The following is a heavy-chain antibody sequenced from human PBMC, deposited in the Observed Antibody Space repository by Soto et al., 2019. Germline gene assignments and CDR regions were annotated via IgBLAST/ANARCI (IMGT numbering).Heavy chain of an antibody. CDR2: VYYSGST. D-gene: IGHD3-9*01. CDR1: GGSVSSSSYY. Sequence: QLQLQESGPGLVKPSETLSLTCTVSGGSVSSSSYYWGWVRQPPGKGLEWIGSVYYSGSTYYNPSPESRVTISVDKSNNQYSLKLMSLSAADTAVYYCGRLEGLATISYYFDYWGQGALVTVSS. CDR3: GRLEGLATISYYFDY. V-gene: IGHV4-39*01. J-gene: IGHJ4*02.